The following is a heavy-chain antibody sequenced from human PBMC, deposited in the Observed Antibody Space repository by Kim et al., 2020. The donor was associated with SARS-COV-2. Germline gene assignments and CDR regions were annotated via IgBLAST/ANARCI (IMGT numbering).Heavy chain of an antibody. V-gene: IGHV3-72*01. Sequence: GGSLRLSCAASGFTFNDYHVDWVRQAPGKGLDWVGRGKNKVNSYTTEYAASVKGRFTISRDVSKNTLYLQMNSLKIDDTAVFYCARVRSEAGTQFLDYWGQGTLVNVSS. CDR1: GFTFNDYH. J-gene: IGHJ4*02. CDR3: ARVRSEAGTQFLDY. D-gene: IGHD6-13*01. CDR2: GKNKVNSYTT.